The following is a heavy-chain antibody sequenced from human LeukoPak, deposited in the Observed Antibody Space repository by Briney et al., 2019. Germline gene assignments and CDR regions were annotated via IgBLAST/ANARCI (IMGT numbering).Heavy chain of an antibody. CDR1: GDTLTELS. CDR3: ATGGPWDLLKY. J-gene: IGHJ4*02. D-gene: IGHD3-9*01. CDR2: FDPEHGEM. V-gene: IGHV1-24*01. Sequence: EASVEVSCKASGDTLTELSTHWVRQAPGKGLEWMGGFDPEHGEMIYAQKLQGRVTMTEDRSTDTAYMELSSLRSEDTAVYYCATGGPWDLLKYWGQGTLVTVSS.